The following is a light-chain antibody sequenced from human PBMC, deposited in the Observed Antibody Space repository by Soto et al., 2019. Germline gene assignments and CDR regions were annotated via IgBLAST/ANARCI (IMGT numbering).Light chain of an antibody. Sequence: EIVLTQSPGTLSLSPGERATLSCRASQSVSSSYLAWYQQKPGQAPRLLIYGASSRATGIPDRFSGSGSGTDFPLTISRREPEDFAVYYCQQYGSSPNTFGQGTKLEIK. V-gene: IGKV3-20*01. CDR1: QSVSSSY. J-gene: IGKJ2*01. CDR2: GAS. CDR3: QQYGSSPNT.